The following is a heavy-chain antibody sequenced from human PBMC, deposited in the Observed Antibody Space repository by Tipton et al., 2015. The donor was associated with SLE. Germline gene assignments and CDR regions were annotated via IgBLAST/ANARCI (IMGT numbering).Heavy chain of an antibody. CDR3: ARGLGRITMIVVASPLDY. CDR2: IKQDGSEK. J-gene: IGHJ4*02. V-gene: IGHV3-7*01. CDR1: GGSISSHY. D-gene: IGHD3-22*01. Sequence: LSLTCTVSGGSISSHYWSWIRQPPGKGLEWVATIKQDGSEKHYLDSVRGRFTISRDNAKNSLYLQMNSLRAEDTAVYYCARGLGRITMIVVASPLDYWGQGTLVTVSS.